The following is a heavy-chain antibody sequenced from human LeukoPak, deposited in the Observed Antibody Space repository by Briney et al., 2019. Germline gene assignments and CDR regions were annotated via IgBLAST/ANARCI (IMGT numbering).Heavy chain of an antibody. CDR3: TTGIRGD. V-gene: IGHV3-15*04. J-gene: IGHJ4*02. Sequence: PGGSLRLSCAASGFTFSDYYMSWIRQAPGKGLEWVGRIASKTDGGTTDYAAPVKGRFTISRDDSKNTLFLQMNSLKTEDTAVYYCTTGIRGDCGQGTLVTVSS. CDR2: IASKTDGGTT. CDR1: GFTFSDYY.